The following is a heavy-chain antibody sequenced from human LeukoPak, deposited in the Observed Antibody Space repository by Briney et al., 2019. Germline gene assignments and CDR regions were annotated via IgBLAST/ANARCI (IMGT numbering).Heavy chain of an antibody. V-gene: IGHV3-30*18. J-gene: IGHJ6*02. D-gene: IGHD2-2*01. Sequence: PGRSLRLSCAASGFTFSGYGMHWVRQAPGKGLEWVAVISYDGSNKYYADSVKGRFTISRDNSKNTLYLQMNSLRAEDTAVYYCAKPLYCSSTSCYWANYYYYGMDVWGQGTTVTVSS. CDR3: AKPLYCSSTSCYWANYYYYGMDV. CDR2: ISYDGSNK. CDR1: GFTFSGYG.